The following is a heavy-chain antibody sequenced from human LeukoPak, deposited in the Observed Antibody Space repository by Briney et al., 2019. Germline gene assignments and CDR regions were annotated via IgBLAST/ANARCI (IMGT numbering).Heavy chain of an antibody. D-gene: IGHD5-18*01. V-gene: IGHV4-39*07. CDR3: AKGAGGFSYYNWFDP. CDR2: IYYSGTT. CDR1: SFTSYW. J-gene: IGHJ5*02. Sequence: SFTSYWVGWVRQMPGKGLEWIGSIYYSGTTHYSPSLESRVTISVDTSKNQFSLKLASVTAADTAIYYCAKGAGGFSYYNWFDPWGQGTLVTVSS.